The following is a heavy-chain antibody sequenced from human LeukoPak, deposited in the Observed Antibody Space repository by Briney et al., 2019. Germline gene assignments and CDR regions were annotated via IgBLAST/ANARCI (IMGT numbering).Heavy chain of an antibody. J-gene: IGHJ3*02. CDR2: MCGSAGCT. CDR3: AKVGGCSGGSCSGAFDI. D-gene: IGHD2-15*01. CDR1: GFTFYIYA. V-gene: IGHV3-23*01. Sequence: PGGSLRLSCAASGFTFYIYAMSWVRQAPGKGLEWVASMCGSAGCTYYADSVKGRFTISRDNSKNTLYLQMNSLRAEDTAVYYCAKVGGCSGGSCSGAFDIWGQGTMVTVSS.